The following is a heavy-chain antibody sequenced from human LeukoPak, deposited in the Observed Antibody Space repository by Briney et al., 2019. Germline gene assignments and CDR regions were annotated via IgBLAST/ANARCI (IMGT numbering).Heavy chain of an antibody. CDR2: LKYDGSEG. V-gene: IGHV3-7*01. CDR3: ARDRHQFGRLWYMDV. J-gene: IGHJ6*04. CDR1: GFPLSNYW. Sequence: PGGSLRLSRARSGFPLSNYWMSWVRQAPGKGGERGAHLKYDGSEGPYVDSVKGHFTIHSANANNFLYLQMNSLRDKDTAVYYCARDRHQFGRLWYMDVWGRGTTVAVSS. D-gene: IGHD2-15*01.